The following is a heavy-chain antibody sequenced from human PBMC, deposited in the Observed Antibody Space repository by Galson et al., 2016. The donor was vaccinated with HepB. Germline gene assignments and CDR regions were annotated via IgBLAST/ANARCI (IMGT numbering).Heavy chain of an antibody. CDR3: ARDGYFDL. J-gene: IGHJ2*01. CDR1: GFTLSAYS. Sequence: LRLSCAVSGFTLSAYSMNWVRQAPGKGLEWVSFISSSRTSIYYADLVKGRFTVSRDNAKNSLYLQMNSLRAEEPAVYYRARDGYFDLWGRGTLVTVSS. CDR2: ISSSRTSI. V-gene: IGHV3-21*01.